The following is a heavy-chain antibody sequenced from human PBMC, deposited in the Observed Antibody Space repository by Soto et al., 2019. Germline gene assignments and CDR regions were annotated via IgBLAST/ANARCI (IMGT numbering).Heavy chain of an antibody. J-gene: IGHJ5*02. Sequence: QLHLVQSGAEVRKPGSSVKVSCKASGGTLSSYSVTWVRQAPGQGLEWMVRIIPFLGRTNYAQNFQGRVTFTTDMSSIAAYVELSSLRSDDGAIYDFARATGRRNTNWFQTCGQGTLVIVSS. D-gene: IGHD1-1*01. CDR2: IIPFLGRT. V-gene: IGHV1-69*02. CDR3: ARATGRRNTNWFQT. CDR1: GGTLSSYS.